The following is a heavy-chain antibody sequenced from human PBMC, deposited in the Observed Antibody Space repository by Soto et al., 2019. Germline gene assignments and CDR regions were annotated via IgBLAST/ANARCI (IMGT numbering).Heavy chain of an antibody. CDR3: ARDLWGYCGTDCYPLDV. V-gene: IGHV4-59*01. J-gene: IGHJ6*02. CDR2: MYNTGST. Sequence: QVQLQESGPGLVKPSETLSLTCTVSGGTISRYYWSWIRQPPGQGLEWIGYMYNTGSTVYNPSFKSRVTISVDTFKNPFSLKLNSVTAADTAVYYCARDLWGYCGTDCYPLDVWGQGTTVTVSS. D-gene: IGHD2-21*02. CDR1: GGTISRYY.